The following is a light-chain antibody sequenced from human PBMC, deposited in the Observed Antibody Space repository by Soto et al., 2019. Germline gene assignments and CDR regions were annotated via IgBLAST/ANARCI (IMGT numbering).Light chain of an antibody. Sequence: EIVVTXSPATLSVSPGERATLSCRASQSVGNNFAWYQQKPGQAPRLLIFATSTRATGVPARFSGSGSGTEFTLTISSLQSEDFAVYYCQQYGDWPLTFGGGAKVEIE. V-gene: IGKV3-15*01. CDR2: ATS. CDR1: QSVGNN. CDR3: QQYGDWPLT. J-gene: IGKJ4*01.